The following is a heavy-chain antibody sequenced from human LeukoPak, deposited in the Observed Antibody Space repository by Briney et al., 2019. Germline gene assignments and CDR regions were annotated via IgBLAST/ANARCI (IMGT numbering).Heavy chain of an antibody. D-gene: IGHD2-2*01. CDR1: GFTFSDYD. V-gene: IGHV3-11*01. CDR2: ISSSGSTI. Sequence: SLRISCAASGFTFSDYDMSWIRQGPGKVLQWVSYISSSGSTIYYADSVKGRFTISRDNAKNSLYLQMNSLRAEDTAVYYCARYQLLYYFDYWGQGTLVTVSS. CDR3: ARYQLLYYFDY. J-gene: IGHJ4*02.